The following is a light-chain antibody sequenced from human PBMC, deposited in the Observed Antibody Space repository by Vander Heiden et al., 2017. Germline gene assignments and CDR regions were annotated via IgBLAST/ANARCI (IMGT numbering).Light chain of an antibody. CDR3: QQANSLPYT. J-gene: IGKJ2*01. Sequence: DIQITQSPSSVSASVGETVTITRRASRDIGSWLVWYQQKPGEAPNLLIYAASSLQSGVPSRFGGSGSGTDFTLTISSLQPEDSATYYCQQANSLPYTFGQGTKLEI. CDR1: RDIGSW. V-gene: IGKV1-12*01. CDR2: AAS.